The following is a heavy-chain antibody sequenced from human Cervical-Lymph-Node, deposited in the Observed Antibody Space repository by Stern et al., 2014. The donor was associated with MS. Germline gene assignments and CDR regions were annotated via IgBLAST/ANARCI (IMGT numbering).Heavy chain of an antibody. J-gene: IGHJ4*02. Sequence: VHLVESGAELKKPGSSVQVSCTTSGGIFISSTITWVRQVPGQGLEWMGDIGTGLDSVDYAQEFQGRFTLPADDSTNTVYMELTSLQSGDTAMYYCARDGFDSGSALAFWGQGTLVTVSS. V-gene: IGHV1-69*01. CDR3: ARDGFDSGSALAF. CDR1: GGIFISST. CDR2: IGTGLDSV. D-gene: IGHD6-19*01.